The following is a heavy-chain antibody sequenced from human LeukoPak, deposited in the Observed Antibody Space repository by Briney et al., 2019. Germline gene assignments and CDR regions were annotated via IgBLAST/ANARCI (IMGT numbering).Heavy chain of an antibody. J-gene: IGHJ5*02. D-gene: IGHD3-16*02. CDR2: IIPVLDVI. CDR3: ARVISSGDS. Sequence: SVTVSCMAFGGTFHNSAISWVRQAPGQGLEWMGRIIPVLDVISYAQKFQGRVTITADKSTNTAYMELSSLRSEDTAMYYCARVISSGDSWGQGTLVTVSS. CDR1: GGTFHNSA. V-gene: IGHV1-69*10.